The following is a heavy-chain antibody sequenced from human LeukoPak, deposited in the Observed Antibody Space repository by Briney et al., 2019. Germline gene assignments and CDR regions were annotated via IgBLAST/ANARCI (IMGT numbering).Heavy chain of an antibody. CDR3: ARDSGWYPVDY. J-gene: IGHJ4*02. CDR2: INQDGSEK. V-gene: IGHV3-7*01. Sequence: GGSLRLSCATSGFTLSSYWMSWVRQAPGKGLEWVANINQDGSEKNYVDSVKGRFTISRDNAKNSLYLQMNSLRAEDTAVYYCARDSGWYPVDYWGQGTLVTVSS. D-gene: IGHD6-19*01. CDR1: GFTLSSYW.